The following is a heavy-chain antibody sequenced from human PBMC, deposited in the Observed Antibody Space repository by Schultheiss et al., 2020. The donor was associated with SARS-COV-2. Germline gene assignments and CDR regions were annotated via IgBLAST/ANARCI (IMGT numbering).Heavy chain of an antibody. CDR2: IYSDGKT. CDR3: ARDLPPHDY. Sequence: GESLKISCAASGFTVSSNYMTWVRQAPGKGLEWVSVIYSDGKTYYADSVKGRFIISRHNSKNMVYLQMNSLRTEDSAVYYCARDLPPHDYWGQGTLVTVSS. V-gene: IGHV3-53*04. J-gene: IGHJ4*02. CDR1: GFTVSSNY.